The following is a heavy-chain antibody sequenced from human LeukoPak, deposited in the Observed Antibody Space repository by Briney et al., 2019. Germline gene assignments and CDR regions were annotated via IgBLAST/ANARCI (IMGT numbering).Heavy chain of an antibody. D-gene: IGHD2-15*01. J-gene: IGHJ3*02. CDR2: INQDAGTT. V-gene: IGHV3-7*01. CDR1: GFSFTSYW. Sequence: GGSLRLSCVASGFSFTSYWMSWVRQAPGKGLEFVANINQDAGTTNYVDSVKGRFTISRDNAENSLYLQMSSLRAEDTALYYCARDPGWSSFDIWGQGIMVTVSS. CDR3: ARDPGWSSFDI.